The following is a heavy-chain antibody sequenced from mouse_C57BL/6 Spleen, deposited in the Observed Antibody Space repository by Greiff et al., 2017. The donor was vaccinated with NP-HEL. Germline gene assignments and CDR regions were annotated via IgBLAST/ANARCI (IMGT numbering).Heavy chain of an antibody. CDR1: GYTFTSYG. J-gene: IGHJ4*01. Sequence: VQLQQSGAELARPGASVKLSCKASGYTFTSYGISWVKQRTGQGLEWIGEIYPRSGNTYYNEKFKGKATLTADKSSSTAYMELRSLTSEDSAVYFGAREDGSSAYYYAMDDWGQGTSVTVSS. CDR3: AREDGSSAYYYAMDD. CDR2: IYPRSGNT. D-gene: IGHD1-1*01. V-gene: IGHV1-81*01.